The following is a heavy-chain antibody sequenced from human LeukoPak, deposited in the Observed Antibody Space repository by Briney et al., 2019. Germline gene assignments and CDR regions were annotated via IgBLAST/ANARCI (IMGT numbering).Heavy chain of an antibody. Sequence: SDPTLVKPTQTLTLTCTFSGFSLSTSGVGVGWIRQPPGKALEWLALIYWDDDKRYSPSLKSRLTITKDTSKNQVVLTMTNMDPVDTATYYCAHRRYGSGSYYFDYWGQGTLVTVSS. J-gene: IGHJ4*02. D-gene: IGHD3-10*01. CDR3: AHRRYGSGSYYFDY. V-gene: IGHV2-5*02. CDR1: GFSLSTSGVG. CDR2: IYWDDDK.